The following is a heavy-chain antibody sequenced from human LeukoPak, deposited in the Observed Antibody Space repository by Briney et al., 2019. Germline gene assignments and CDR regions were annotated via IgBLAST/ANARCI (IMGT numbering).Heavy chain of an antibody. D-gene: IGHD1-14*01. Sequence: GGSLRLSCAASGFIFSGSSMHWVRQAPGKGLEWVCFIRFDATNKYYADSVKGRFTICRDNSKNTLYLQLNNVRTEDTATYFCAKEQYPGYFDFWGQGTLVTVSA. CDR2: IRFDATNK. J-gene: IGHJ4*02. CDR1: GFIFSGSS. CDR3: AKEQYPGYFDF. V-gene: IGHV3-30*02.